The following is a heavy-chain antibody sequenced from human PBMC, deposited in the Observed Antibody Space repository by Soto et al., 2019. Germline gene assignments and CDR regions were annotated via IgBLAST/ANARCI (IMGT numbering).Heavy chain of an antibody. CDR1: GGSVSSGAYY. J-gene: IGHJ5*01. CDR3: ARWLDP. CDR2: FYYSGIT. V-gene: IGHV4-61*08. Sequence: PSETLSLTCTVSGGSVSSGAYYWNWIRQPPGKGLEWIGYFYYSGITHYNPSLKSRVTISVETSKNQFSLKLSSVTAADTAVYYCARWLDPWGQGTLVTVYS.